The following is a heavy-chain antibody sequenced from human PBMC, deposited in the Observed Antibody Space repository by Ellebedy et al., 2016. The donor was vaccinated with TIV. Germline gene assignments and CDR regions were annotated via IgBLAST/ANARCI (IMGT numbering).Heavy chain of an antibody. Sequence: GESPKISCAASEFTFTNYAMNWVRQAPGKGLEWVSAISGSGGTTYYADSVRGRFTISRDNSKNTLYLQMDSLRAEDTAVYYCAKDRYSGEYTTAFYGFLDPWGQGTLVTVTS. J-gene: IGHJ5*02. V-gene: IGHV3-23*01. D-gene: IGHD3-10*01. CDR1: EFTFTNYA. CDR2: ISGSGGTT. CDR3: AKDRYSGEYTTAFYGFLDP.